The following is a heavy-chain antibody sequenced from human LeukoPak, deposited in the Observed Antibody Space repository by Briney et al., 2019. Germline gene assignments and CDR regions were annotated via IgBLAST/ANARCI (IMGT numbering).Heavy chain of an antibody. J-gene: IGHJ3*02. CDR2: ISWGSNVI. Sequence: GGSLRLSCTASGFTFSSYSMNWVRQAPGKGLEWLSYISWGSNVIYYADSVKGRFTTSRDDAKNSLFLQMNSLTDEDTAVYYCAKGPDPPYYDFWSGYYSIYGAFDIWGQGTMVTVSS. V-gene: IGHV3-48*02. D-gene: IGHD3-3*01. CDR3: AKGPDPPYYDFWSGYYSIYGAFDI. CDR1: GFTFSSYS.